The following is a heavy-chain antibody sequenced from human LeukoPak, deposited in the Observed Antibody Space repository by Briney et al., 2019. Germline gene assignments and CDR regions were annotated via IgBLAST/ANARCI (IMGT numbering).Heavy chain of an antibody. CDR2: IT. Sequence: GRSLRLSCVVSGFRFDDYGMHWVRQAPRKGLEWVSGITGYADSVKGRFTISRDSAKNSLYLQMDSLRVEDTALYFCAKDESTGGFVPGYFYGMGVWGQGTTVTVSS. D-gene: IGHD2-8*01. CDR3: AKDESTGGFVPGYFYGMGV. CDR1: GFRFDDYG. V-gene: IGHV3-9*01. J-gene: IGHJ6*02.